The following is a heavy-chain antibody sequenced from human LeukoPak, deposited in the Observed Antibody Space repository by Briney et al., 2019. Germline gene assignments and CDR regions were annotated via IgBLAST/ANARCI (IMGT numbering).Heavy chain of an antibody. V-gene: IGHV5-51*01. CDR1: GYSFTSYW. J-gene: IGHJ3*02. CDR2: IYPGDSDT. CDR3: ARRGTYYDSERGAFDI. Sequence: GESLKISCKGSGYSFTSYWIGWVRQMPGKGLEWMGIIYPGDSDTRYSPSFQGQVTISADKSISTAYLQWSSLKASDTAMYYCARRGTYYDSERGAFDIWGQGTMVTVSS. D-gene: IGHD3-22*01.